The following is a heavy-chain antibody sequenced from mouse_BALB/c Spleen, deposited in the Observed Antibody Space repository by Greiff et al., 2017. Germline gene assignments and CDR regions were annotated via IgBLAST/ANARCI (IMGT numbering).Heavy chain of an antibody. V-gene: IGHV2-2*02. D-gene: IGHD1-2*01. CDR3: ARPPYGYVAWFAY. CDR2: IWSGGST. Sequence: VKLMESGPGLVQPSQSLSITCTVSGFSLTSYGVHWVRQSPGKGLEWLGVIWSGGSTDYNAAFISRLSIIKDNSKSQVFFKMNSRQANDTAIYYCARPPYGYVAWFAYWGQGTLVTVSA. J-gene: IGHJ3*01. CDR1: GFSLTSYG.